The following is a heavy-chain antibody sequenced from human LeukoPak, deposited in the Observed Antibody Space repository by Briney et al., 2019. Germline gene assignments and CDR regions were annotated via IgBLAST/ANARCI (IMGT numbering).Heavy chain of an antibody. Sequence: GGSLRLSCAASGFTFSSYWMSWVRQAPGKGPEWEANIKQDGSEKYYVDSVKGRFTISRDNAKNSLYLQMNSLRAEDTAVYYCATVLRLVGSAVYYFDYWGQGTLVTVSS. CDR1: GFTFSSYW. V-gene: IGHV3-7*01. J-gene: IGHJ4*02. CDR3: ATVLRLVGSAVYYFDY. CDR2: IKQDGSEK. D-gene: IGHD6-6*01.